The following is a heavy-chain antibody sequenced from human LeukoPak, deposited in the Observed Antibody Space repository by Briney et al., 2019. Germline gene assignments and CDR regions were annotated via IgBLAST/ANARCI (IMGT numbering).Heavy chain of an antibody. CDR3: ARGTLIGYSSSWYDY. D-gene: IGHD6-13*01. CDR1: GFTFSSYT. V-gene: IGHV3-7*04. Sequence: GGSLRLSCAASGFTFSSYTMNWVRQAPGKGLEWVANIKQDGSEKYYVDSVKGRFTISSDNAKNSLYLQMNSLRAEDTAVYFCARGTLIGYSSSWYDYWGQGTLVTVSS. CDR2: IKQDGSEK. J-gene: IGHJ4*02.